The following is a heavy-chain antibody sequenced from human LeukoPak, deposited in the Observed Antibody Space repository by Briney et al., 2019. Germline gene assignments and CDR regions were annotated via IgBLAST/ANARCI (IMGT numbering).Heavy chain of an antibody. J-gene: IGHJ6*03. D-gene: IGHD3-10*01. CDR3: ARVYYGSGSLHYYYYYMDV. Sequence: QSGGSLRLSCAASGFTFTSYWMSWVRQAPGKGLEWVSVTYSGGRTYYADSVKGRFTISRDNSKNTLYLQMNSLRAEDTAVYYCARVYYGSGSLHYYYYYMDVWGKGTTVTISS. CDR2: TYSGGRT. V-gene: IGHV3-53*01. CDR1: GFTFTSYW.